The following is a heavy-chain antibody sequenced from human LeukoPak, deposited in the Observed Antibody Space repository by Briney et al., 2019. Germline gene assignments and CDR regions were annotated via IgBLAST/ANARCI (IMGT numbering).Heavy chain of an antibody. CDR1: GFTFSDYY. CDR3: ARDPYCSSTSCYTPPSFDP. Sequence: GGSLRLSCAASGFTFSDYYMSWIRQAPGEGLEWVSYISSSGSTIYYADSVKGRFTISRDNAKNSLYLQMNSLRAEDTAVYYCARDPYCSSTSCYTPPSFDPWGQGTLVTVSS. J-gene: IGHJ5*02. V-gene: IGHV3-11*01. CDR2: ISSSGSTI. D-gene: IGHD2-2*02.